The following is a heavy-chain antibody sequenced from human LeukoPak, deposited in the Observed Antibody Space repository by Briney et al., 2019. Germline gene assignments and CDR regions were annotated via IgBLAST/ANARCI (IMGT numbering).Heavy chain of an antibody. D-gene: IGHD6-13*01. CDR1: GGTFTSYA. CDR2: IIPIFGTT. Sequence: GASVKVSCKASGGTFTSYAISWVRQAPRQGLEWMGGIIPIFGTTNYAQKFQDRVTITADKSPSTAYMELSSLRSEDTAVYYCARVAEAAAFDYWGQGTLVTVSS. CDR3: ARVAEAAAFDY. J-gene: IGHJ4*02. V-gene: IGHV1-69*06.